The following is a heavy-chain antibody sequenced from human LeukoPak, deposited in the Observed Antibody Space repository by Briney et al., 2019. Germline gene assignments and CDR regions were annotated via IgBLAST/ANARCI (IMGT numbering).Heavy chain of an antibody. CDR2: IYYSGIT. Sequence: SETLSLTCTVSGGSISSSSYYWRWIRQPPGKGLEWIASIYYSGITYYNPSLKSRVTESVDTSKNQFSLKLSSVTAADTAVYYCSMRLKTSYDILTGHYRGVAYYDYWGQGTLVTVSS. CDR1: GGSISSSSYY. D-gene: IGHD3-9*01. J-gene: IGHJ4*02. V-gene: IGHV4-39*01. CDR3: SMRLKTSYDILTGHYRGVAYYDY.